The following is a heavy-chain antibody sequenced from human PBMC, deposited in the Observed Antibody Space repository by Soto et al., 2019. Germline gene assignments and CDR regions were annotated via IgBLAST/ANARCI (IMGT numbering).Heavy chain of an antibody. CDR3: AKDPSYDYIWGSYRSAPSVGY. Sequence: PGGSLRLSCAASGFTFSSYAMSWVRQAPGKGLEWVSVISGIGGSTYYADSVKGWFTISRDNSKNTLFLQMNSLRAEDTAVYYCAKDPSYDYIWGSYRSAPSVGYWGQGTLVTVSS. J-gene: IGHJ4*02. D-gene: IGHD3-16*02. V-gene: IGHV3-23*01. CDR1: GFTFSSYA. CDR2: ISGIGGST.